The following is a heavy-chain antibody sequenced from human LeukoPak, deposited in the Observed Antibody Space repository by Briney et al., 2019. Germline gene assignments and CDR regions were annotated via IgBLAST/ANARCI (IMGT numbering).Heavy chain of an antibody. J-gene: IGHJ4*02. CDR2: IYTGGRA. D-gene: IGHD3-3*02. Sequence: GGSLRLSCAASAYSLSRDFLTWVRQAPGRGLEWVSLIYTGGRAAYADSVRGRFSISRADSKNMFYLQMHSLRVEDTAVYYCGSQGQSILWGQGTLVTVSS. V-gene: IGHV3-53*01. CDR1: AYSLSRDF. CDR3: GSQGQSIL.